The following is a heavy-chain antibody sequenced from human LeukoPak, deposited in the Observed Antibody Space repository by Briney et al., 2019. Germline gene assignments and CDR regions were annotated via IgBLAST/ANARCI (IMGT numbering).Heavy chain of an antibody. D-gene: IGHD5-18*01. CDR1: GYTFTGYY. CDR2: INPNTGGT. V-gene: IGHV1-2*02. J-gene: IGHJ4*02. Sequence: SVKVSCKASGYTFTGYYVHWVRQAPGQGLEWMGWINPNTGGTNYAQKFQGRVTMTRDTSISTAYMELSRLRSDDTAVYYCARGPYDRYTAMPYYFDYWGQGTLVTVSS. CDR3: ARGPYDRYTAMPYYFDY.